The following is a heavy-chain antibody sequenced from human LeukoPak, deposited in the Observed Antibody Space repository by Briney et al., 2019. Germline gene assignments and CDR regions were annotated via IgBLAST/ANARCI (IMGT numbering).Heavy chain of an antibody. CDR2: IYYSGST. J-gene: IGHJ4*02. CDR1: GGSISSYY. CDR3: ARGLPKDYVWGSYRYTHFDY. Sequence: SETLSLTRTVSGGSISSYYWSWIRQPPGKGLEWIGYIYYSGSTNYNPSLKSRVTISVDTSKNQFSLKLSSVTAADTAVYYCARGLPKDYVWGSYRYTHFDYWGQGTLVTVSS. V-gene: IGHV4-59*01. D-gene: IGHD3-16*02.